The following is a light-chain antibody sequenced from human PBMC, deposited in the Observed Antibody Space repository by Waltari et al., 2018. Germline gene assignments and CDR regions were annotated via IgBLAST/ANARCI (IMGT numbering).Light chain of an antibody. J-gene: IGKJ5*01. V-gene: IGKV3-11*01. CDR3: QQRSKVPVN. Sequence: EIVLTQSPVTLSLSPGERATLSCRASQRVSISLGWYQQRPGQAPRLLIYDASSRATGIPARFSGSGSVTDFTLNISSLEPEDCAVYYCQQRSKVPVNFGQGTRLEIK. CDR2: DAS. CDR1: QRVSIS.